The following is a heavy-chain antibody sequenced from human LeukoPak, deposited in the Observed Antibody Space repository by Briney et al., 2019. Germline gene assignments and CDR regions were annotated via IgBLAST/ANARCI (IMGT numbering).Heavy chain of an antibody. J-gene: IGHJ4*02. CDR2: INTDGSST. CDR1: GYTFNIYW. D-gene: IGHD1-26*01. CDR3: TRDLVGATSDF. Sequence: PGGSLRLSCAASGYTFNIYWMHWVRHAPGKGLVWVSRINTDGSSTNYADSVKGRFTISRDNAKNTVYLQMNSLRVEDTAVYYCTRDLVGATSDFWGQGTLVTVSS. V-gene: IGHV3-74*01.